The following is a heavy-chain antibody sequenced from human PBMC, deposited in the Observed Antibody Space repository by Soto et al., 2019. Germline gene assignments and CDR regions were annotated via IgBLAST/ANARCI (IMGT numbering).Heavy chain of an antibody. CDR3: AKSALIRGVTYFDF. V-gene: IGHV3-30*18. CDR1: GFTFSNYG. Sequence: QVQLVESGGGVVQPGGSLRLSCAASGFTFSNYGIHWVRQAPGKGLEWVAVISYDGSGKNYADSVKGRVTISRDNSKNTLYLQMNSRRAEDTAVYYCAKSALIRGVTYFDFWGQGTLVTVSS. D-gene: IGHD3-10*01. CDR2: ISYDGSGK. J-gene: IGHJ4*02.